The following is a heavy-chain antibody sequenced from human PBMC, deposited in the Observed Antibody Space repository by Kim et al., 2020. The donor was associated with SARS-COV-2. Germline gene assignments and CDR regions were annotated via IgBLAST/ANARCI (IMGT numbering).Heavy chain of an antibody. CDR3: TTEENGPLD. D-gene: IGHD2-8*01. CDR2: IKSKTDGETT. CDR1: GFTFSNAW. J-gene: IGHJ4*02. Sequence: GGSLRLSCAASGFTFSNAWMNWVRQAPGKGLQWVGRIKSKTDGETTDYAAPVKGRFTISRDDSKKTLYLQMNSLKTEDTAVYYCTTEENGPLDWGQGTLVIVSS. V-gene: IGHV3-15*01.